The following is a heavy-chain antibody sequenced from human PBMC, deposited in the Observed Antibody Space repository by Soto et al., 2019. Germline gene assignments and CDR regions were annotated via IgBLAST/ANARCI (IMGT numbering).Heavy chain of an antibody. CDR1: GYTCTSYG. Sequence: QVHLVQSGAEVKKPGASVKVSCKAAGYTCTSYGITWVRQAPGQGLERMGWLSAHNGNTDYAQKRQGRVIVTRDTSTSTAYMELMCLISDEPAVYYCARGRYGYYWVQGALVTVSA. CDR3: ARGRYGYY. V-gene: IGHV1-18*01. CDR2: LSAHNGNT. J-gene: IGHJ4*02. D-gene: IGHD1-1*01.